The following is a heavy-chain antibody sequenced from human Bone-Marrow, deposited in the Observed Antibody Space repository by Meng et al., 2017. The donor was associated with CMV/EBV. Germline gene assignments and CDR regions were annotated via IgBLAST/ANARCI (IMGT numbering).Heavy chain of an antibody. D-gene: IGHD3-16*01. CDR2: IYTDDIKT. CDR1: GFTFIKYA. CDR3: VKDDKDYMGEIGS. J-gene: IGHJ5*02. V-gene: IGHV3-23*03. Sequence: GGSLRLSCAASGFTFIKYAMSWVRQAPGKGLEWVSVIYTDDIKTYYADSVKGRFTISRDHSKNTLYLQMNSLRAEDTAIYYCVKDDKDYMGEIGSWGQGTLVTVSS.